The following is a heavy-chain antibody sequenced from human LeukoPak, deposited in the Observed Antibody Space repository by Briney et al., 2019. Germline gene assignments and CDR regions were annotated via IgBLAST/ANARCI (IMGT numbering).Heavy chain of an antibody. CDR1: GGSISRGGFY. Sequence: KASETLSLTCTVSGGSISRGGFYWSWIRQHPGKGLEWIGHIYYSGSTYYNPSLKSRVIISLDTSKNQFSLKLSSVTAADTALYYCATNPATLPGVFDCWGQGTLVTVSS. CDR3: ATNPATLPGVFDC. CDR2: IYYSGST. J-gene: IGHJ4*02. V-gene: IGHV4-31*03. D-gene: IGHD3-10*01.